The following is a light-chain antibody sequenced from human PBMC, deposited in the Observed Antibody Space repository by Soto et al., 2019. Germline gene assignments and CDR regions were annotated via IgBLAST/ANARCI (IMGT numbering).Light chain of an antibody. CDR1: QSILFSSNNKNY. CDR3: QQYSSTPVT. Sequence: DIVMTQSPDSLAVSLGERATINCKSSQSILFSSNNKNYLTWYQQKPGQPPKPLIYWASTRESGVPDRFSGSGSGTEFTLTISSLQAEDVAVYYCQQYSSTPVTFGGGTKVEIK. V-gene: IGKV4-1*01. CDR2: WAS. J-gene: IGKJ4*01.